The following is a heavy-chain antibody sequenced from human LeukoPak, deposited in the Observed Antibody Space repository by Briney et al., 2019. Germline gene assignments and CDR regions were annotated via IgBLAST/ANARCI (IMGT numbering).Heavy chain of an antibody. Sequence: GGSLRLSCAASGFTFSDYYMSWIRQAPGRGLEWVSYISSSGSTIYYADSVKGRFTISRDNAKNSLYLQMNSLRAEDTAVYYCARAGARGWFGAPDAFDIWGQGTMVTVSS. V-gene: IGHV3-11*01. J-gene: IGHJ3*02. D-gene: IGHD3-10*01. CDR2: ISSSGSTI. CDR3: ARAGARGWFGAPDAFDI. CDR1: GFTFSDYY.